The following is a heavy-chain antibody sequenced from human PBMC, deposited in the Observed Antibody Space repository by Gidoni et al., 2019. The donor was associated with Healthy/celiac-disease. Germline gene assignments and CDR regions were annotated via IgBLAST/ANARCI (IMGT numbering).Heavy chain of an antibody. CDR1: GLSLSNARMG. Sequence: QVTLKESGPVLVKPTETLTLTCTVPGLSLSNARMGVSWIRQPPGKALECLAHIFSNDEKSYSTSLKSMLTISKDTSKSQVVLTMTNMDPVDTATYYCARQWYYGSGSYSLDYWGQGTLVTVSS. CDR2: IFSNDEK. D-gene: IGHD3-10*01. CDR3: ARQWYYGSGSYSLDY. J-gene: IGHJ4*02. V-gene: IGHV2-26*01.